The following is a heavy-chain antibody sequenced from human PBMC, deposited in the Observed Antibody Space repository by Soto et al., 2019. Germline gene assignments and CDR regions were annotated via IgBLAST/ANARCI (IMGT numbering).Heavy chain of an antibody. CDR3: ARLSLGGYSSTPNWFDP. D-gene: IGHD6-13*01. CDR1: GGSISSYY. J-gene: IGHJ5*02. Sequence: QVQLQESGPGLVKPSETLSLTCTVSGGSISSYYWSWIRQPPGKGLEWIGYIYYSGSTNYNPSLKSRVTKSVDTSKNLFSLKLSSVTAAVTAVYYCARLSLGGYSSTPNWFDPWRQGTLVTVSS. V-gene: IGHV4-59*08. CDR2: IYYSGST.